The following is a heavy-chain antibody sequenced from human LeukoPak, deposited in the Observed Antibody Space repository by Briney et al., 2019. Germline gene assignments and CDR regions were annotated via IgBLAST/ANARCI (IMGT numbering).Heavy chain of an antibody. Sequence: GPLRLPRQASGFTFSHYAMHRVRQAPGTGPEYVSAISSDGDSTYNADSVKGRFTISRDNSKNTLYLQMSSLRTEDTAVYYCVRSSASSGPNCFVPWGGGTLVSVS. J-gene: IGHJ5*02. V-gene: IGHV3-64D*09. CDR3: VRSSASSGPNCFVP. CDR1: GFTFSHYA. D-gene: IGHD3-10*01. CDR2: ISSDGDST.